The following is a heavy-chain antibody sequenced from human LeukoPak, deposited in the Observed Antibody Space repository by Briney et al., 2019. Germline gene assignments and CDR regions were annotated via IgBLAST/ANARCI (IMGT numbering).Heavy chain of an antibody. CDR3: ARRGDSTVIHGFDV. D-gene: IGHD1-26*01. Sequence: SETLSLTCTVSGGSIRSDSHHWSWHRQHPGKDLEWIGYIYYSARTYYNPSLESRVTISMDSSKNQFSLRRSSVTVADTAVYYCARRGDSTVIHGFDVWGQGTMVTVSS. CDR2: IYYSART. J-gene: IGHJ3*01. CDR1: GGSIRSDSHH. V-gene: IGHV4-31*03.